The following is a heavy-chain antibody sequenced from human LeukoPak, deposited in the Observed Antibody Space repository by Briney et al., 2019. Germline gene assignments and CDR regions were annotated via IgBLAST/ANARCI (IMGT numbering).Heavy chain of an antibody. D-gene: IGHD3-22*01. CDR1: GYTFTSYG. J-gene: IGHJ6*02. CDR2: MNPNSGNT. Sequence: ASVKVSCKASGYTFTSYGINWMRQATGQGLEWMGWMNPNSGNTGYAQKFQGRVTMTRNTSISTAYMELSSLRSEDTAVYYCARDGGSGFYYYYGMDVWGQGTTVTVSS. V-gene: IGHV1-8*01. CDR3: ARDGGSGFYYYYGMDV.